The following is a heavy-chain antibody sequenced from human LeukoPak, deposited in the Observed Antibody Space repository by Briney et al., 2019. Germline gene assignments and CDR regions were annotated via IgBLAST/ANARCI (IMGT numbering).Heavy chain of an antibody. CDR3: ARHSHWFDR. CDR1: GGSISSSGYY. Sequence: SSETLSLTCTVSGGSISSSGYYWGWIPQPPGKGLEWIGSVYYGGSSYYNPSVKNRVSISVDTSKTQFSLKLSSLTAAVLAVYCPARHSHWFDRWGQPALV. V-gene: IGHV4-39*01. J-gene: IGHJ5*02. CDR2: VYYGGSS.